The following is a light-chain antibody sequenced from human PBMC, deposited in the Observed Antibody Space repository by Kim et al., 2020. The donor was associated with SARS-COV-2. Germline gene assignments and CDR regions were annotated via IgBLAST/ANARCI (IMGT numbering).Light chain of an antibody. V-gene: IGLV2-23*01. CDR3: CSYAGSSTFYV. CDR2: EGS. J-gene: IGLJ1*01. CDR1: SSDVGSYNL. Sequence: QSALTQPASVSGSSGQSITISCTGTSSDVGSYNLVSWYQQHPGKAPKLMIYEGSKRPSGVSNRFSGSKSGNTASLTISGLQAEDEADYYCCSYAGSSTFYVFGTGTKVTVL.